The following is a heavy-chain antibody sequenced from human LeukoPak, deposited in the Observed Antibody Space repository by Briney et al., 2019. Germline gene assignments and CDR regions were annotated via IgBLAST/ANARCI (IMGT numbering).Heavy chain of an antibody. J-gene: IGHJ4*02. CDR2: ISAYNGNT. D-gene: IGHD2-2*01. Sequence: ASVKVSCKASGYAFTSYGISWVRQAPGQGIEWMGWISAYNGNTNYAQKLQGRVTMTTDTSTSTAYMELRSLRSDDTAVYYCARGVVVPAAKYDSLHTYGSDYWGQGTLVTVSS. CDR3: ARGVVVPAAKYDSLHTYGSDY. V-gene: IGHV1-18*01. CDR1: GYAFTSYG.